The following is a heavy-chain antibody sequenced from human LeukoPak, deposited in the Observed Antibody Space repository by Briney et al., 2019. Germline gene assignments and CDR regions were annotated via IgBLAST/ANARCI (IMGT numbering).Heavy chain of an antibody. CDR2: ISSDGSST. D-gene: IGHD3-22*01. Sequence: GGSLRLSCAASGFIFSGFWMHWVRQAPGKGLVWVSRISSDGSSTSYADSVKGRSTISRDNAKNTLYLQMSSLRAEDTAVYYCARVVSGYTDSWFDPWGQGTLVTVSS. CDR1: GFIFSGFW. J-gene: IGHJ5*02. CDR3: ARVVSGYTDSWFDP. V-gene: IGHV3-74*01.